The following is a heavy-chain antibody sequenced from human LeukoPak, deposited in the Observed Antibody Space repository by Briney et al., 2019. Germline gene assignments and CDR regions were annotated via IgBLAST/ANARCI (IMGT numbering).Heavy chain of an antibody. CDR1: GASISSGSNY. J-gene: IGHJ5*02. CDR3: ARYTAAAGTSWFDP. CDR2: IYSSGST. Sequence: PSETLSLTCSVSGASISSGSNYWGWIRQPPGKTMDWIGSIYSSGSTYYNPSLKSRVIIIIDTPKNHFSLKLSSVTAADTAVYYCARYTAAAGTSWFDPWGQGTLVTVSS. D-gene: IGHD6-13*01. V-gene: IGHV4-39*07.